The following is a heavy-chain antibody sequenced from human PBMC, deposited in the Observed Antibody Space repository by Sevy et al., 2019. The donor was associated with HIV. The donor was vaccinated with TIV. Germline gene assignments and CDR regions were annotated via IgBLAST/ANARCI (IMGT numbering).Heavy chain of an antibody. J-gene: IGHJ5*02. Sequence: GGSLRLSCVGSGFRFSGYYMNWIRQAPGKGLEWVSYISGTGNTKYDTDSVKGRFTISRDNAKNSLYLEMNSLRVDDTAVYYCARDPTYYDFWAGYHTGWFDPRGQGTLVTVSS. V-gene: IGHV3-11*01. D-gene: IGHD3-3*01. CDR3: ARDPTYYDFWAGYHTGWFDP. CDR1: GFRFSGYY. CDR2: ISGTGNTK.